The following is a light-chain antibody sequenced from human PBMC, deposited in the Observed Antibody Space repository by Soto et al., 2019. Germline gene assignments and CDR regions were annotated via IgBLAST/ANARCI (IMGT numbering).Light chain of an antibody. Sequence: DIQLTQSPSFLSASVGDRVTITCRASQHISIYLAWYQQKPGKAPKLLIYAASTLQSGVPSRFSGSGSGTEFTLTISSLQPEDFASYYCQQLNTYPPLTFGGGTMVEIK. CDR1: QHISIY. V-gene: IGKV1-9*01. CDR2: AAS. J-gene: IGKJ4*01. CDR3: QQLNTYPPLT.